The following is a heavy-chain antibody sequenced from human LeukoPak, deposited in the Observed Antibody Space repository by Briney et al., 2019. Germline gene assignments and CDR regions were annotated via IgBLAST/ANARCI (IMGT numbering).Heavy chain of an antibody. CDR1: GESFSGHY. J-gene: IGHJ4*02. Sequence: PSETLSLTCAVYGESFSGHYWSWIRQPPGKGLEWIGEINHSGSTNYNPSLKSRVTILADTSKNQSSLKLSSVTAADTAVYYCARHSRTYYDILTGPYGGSFDYWGQRTLVTVSS. CDR3: ARHSRTYYDILTGPYGGSFDY. CDR2: INHSGST. V-gene: IGHV4-34*01. D-gene: IGHD3-9*01.